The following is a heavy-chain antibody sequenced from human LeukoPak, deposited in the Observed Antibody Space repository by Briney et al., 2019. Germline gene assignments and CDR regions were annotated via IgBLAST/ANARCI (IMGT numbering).Heavy chain of an antibody. D-gene: IGHD2-2*01. CDR3: AKDRTKYCSSTSCPLDY. Sequence: GGSLRLSCAASGFTFTTYAMSWVRPAPGKGLEWVSAISGSGDSTYYADSVKGRFTISRDNTKNTLYLQMNSLRAEDTAVYYCAKDRTKYCSSTSCPLDYWGQGTLVTVSS. V-gene: IGHV3-23*01. CDR2: ISGSGDST. J-gene: IGHJ4*02. CDR1: GFTFTTYA.